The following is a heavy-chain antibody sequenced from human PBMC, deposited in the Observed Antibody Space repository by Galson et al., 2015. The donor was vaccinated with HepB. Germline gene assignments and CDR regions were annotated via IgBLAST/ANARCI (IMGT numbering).Heavy chain of an antibody. CDR3: ARLGVVGSSNLFDP. Sequence: QSGAEVKKPGESLSISCKASGYSFTNYWINWVRQVPGKGLEWMGRIDPSDSRSNYSPSFEGHVTFSVDRSISTAYLQWTSLKASDTALYYCARLGVVGSSNLFDPWGQGTLVTVSS. V-gene: IGHV5-10-1*01. CDR1: GYSFTNYW. CDR2: IDPSDSRS. D-gene: IGHD3-3*01. J-gene: IGHJ5*02.